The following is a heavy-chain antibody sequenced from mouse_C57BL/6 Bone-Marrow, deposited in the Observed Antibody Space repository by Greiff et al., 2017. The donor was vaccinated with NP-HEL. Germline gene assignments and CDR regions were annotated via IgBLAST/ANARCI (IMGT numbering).Heavy chain of an antibody. J-gene: IGHJ1*03. CDR2: IDPEDGET. V-gene: IGHV14-2*01. Sequence: VQLQQSGAELVKPGASVKLSCTASGFNIKDYYMHWVKQRTEQGLEWIGRIDPEDGETKYATKFQGKATITADTSSNTAYLQLSSLTSEDTAVYYCARGDYGSSYWYFDVWGTGTTVTVSS. D-gene: IGHD1-1*01. CDR3: ARGDYGSSYWYFDV. CDR1: GFNIKDYY.